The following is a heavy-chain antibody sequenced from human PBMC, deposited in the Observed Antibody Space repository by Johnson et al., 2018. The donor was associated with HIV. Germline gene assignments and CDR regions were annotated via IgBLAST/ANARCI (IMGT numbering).Heavy chain of an antibody. CDR1: GFTFSSYG. V-gene: IGHV3-30*19. CDR2: ISYDGSDK. D-gene: IGHD3-10*01. Sequence: QVQLVESGGGVVQPGGSLRLSCAASGFTFSSYGMHWVRQAPAKGLEWVAFISYDGSDKYYADSVKGRLTISRDSSRNTLYLQMNSLRAEDTAVYYCAREPRGPSSGSRIPDAFDIWGQGTMVTVSS. J-gene: IGHJ3*02. CDR3: AREPRGPSSGSRIPDAFDI.